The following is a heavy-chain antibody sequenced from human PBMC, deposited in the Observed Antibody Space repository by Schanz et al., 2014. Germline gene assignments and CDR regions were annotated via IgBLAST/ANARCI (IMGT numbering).Heavy chain of an antibody. Sequence: VQLLQFGGGVVQPGRSLRLSCAASGFTFNSYAMTWVRQAPGKGLEWVSSISHSGGSKYYADSVKGRFTISRDNSENTLYLQMNSLRAEDTAVYYCAREQIMAAAGLVDYWGHGTLVTVSS. V-gene: IGHV3-23*01. CDR3: AREQIMAAAGLVDY. CDR1: GFTFNSYA. CDR2: ISHSGGSK. J-gene: IGHJ4*01. D-gene: IGHD6-13*01.